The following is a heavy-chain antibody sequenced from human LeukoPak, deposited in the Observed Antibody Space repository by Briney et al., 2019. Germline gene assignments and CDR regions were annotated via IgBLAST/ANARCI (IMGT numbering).Heavy chain of an antibody. J-gene: IGHJ5*02. CDR2: IYYSGST. D-gene: IGHD2-2*01. V-gene: IGHV4-59*01. CDR3: ARAYCSSTSCYSLVWFDP. CDR1: RGSFSGYY. Sequence: SETLSLTCAVYRGSFSGYYWSWIRQPPGKGLEWIGYIYYSGSTNYNPSLKSRVTISVDTSKNQFSLKLSSVTAADTAVYYCARAYCSSTSCYSLVWFDPWGQGTLVTVSS.